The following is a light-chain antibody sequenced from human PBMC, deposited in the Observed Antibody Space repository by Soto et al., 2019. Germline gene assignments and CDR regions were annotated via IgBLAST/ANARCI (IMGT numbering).Light chain of an antibody. CDR1: QSITSDD. V-gene: IGKV3-20*01. CDR3: QQAGRP. J-gene: IGKJ1*01. Sequence: EIGLTQSPCTLSLSPGERATLSCRASQSITSDDLAWYQQKPGQTPRLLIHGASSRAPGIPDRFSCSGSGTDFTLTISRLEPEAAAVYYCQQAGRPFGQGTKVEIE. CDR2: GAS.